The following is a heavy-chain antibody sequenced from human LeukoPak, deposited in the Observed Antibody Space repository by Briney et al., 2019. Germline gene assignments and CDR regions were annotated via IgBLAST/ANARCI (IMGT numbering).Heavy chain of an antibody. CDR2: IYYSGST. V-gene: IGHV4-59*08. J-gene: IGHJ4*02. CDR3: ARRGGVEYSSGWYFDY. CDR1: GGSISSYY. Sequence: SETLSLTCTVSGGSISSYYWNWIRQPPGKGLEWIGYIYYSGSTNYNPSLKSRVTISVDTTKNQFPLKLSSVTAADTAMYYCARRGGVEYSSGWYFDYWGQGTLVTVSS. D-gene: IGHD6-19*01.